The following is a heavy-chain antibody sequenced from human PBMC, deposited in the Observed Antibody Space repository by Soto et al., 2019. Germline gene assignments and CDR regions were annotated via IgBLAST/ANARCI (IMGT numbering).Heavy chain of an antibody. CDR2: IYYSGST. V-gene: IGHV4-31*03. CDR1: GGSISSGGYY. Sequence: SETLSHTCTVSGGSISSGGYYWSWIRQHPGKGLEWIGYIYYSGSTYYNPSLKSRVTISVDTSKNQFSLKLSSVTAADTAVYYCARDLGSSGSSAEYFQHWGQGTLVTVSS. J-gene: IGHJ1*01. CDR3: ARDLGSSGSSAEYFQH. D-gene: IGHD6-19*01.